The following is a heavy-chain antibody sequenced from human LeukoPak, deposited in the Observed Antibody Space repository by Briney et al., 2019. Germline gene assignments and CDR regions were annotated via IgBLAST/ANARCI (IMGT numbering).Heavy chain of an antibody. D-gene: IGHD3-22*01. CDR1: GYNFTGYY. J-gene: IGHJ4*02. V-gene: IGHV1-2*02. CDR2: INPNSGGT. Sequence: ASVKVSCKASGYNFTGYYMHWVRQAPGQGLEWMGWINPNSGGTNYAQKFQGRVTMTRDTSISTAYMELSRLRSDDTAVYYCARDILYDSSGYHYYYFDYWGQGTLVTVSS. CDR3: ARDILYDSSGYHYYYFDY.